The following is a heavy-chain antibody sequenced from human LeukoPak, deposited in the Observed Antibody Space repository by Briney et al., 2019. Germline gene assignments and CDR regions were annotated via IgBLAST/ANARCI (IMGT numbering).Heavy chain of an antibody. D-gene: IGHD1-26*01. V-gene: IGHV3-7*01. J-gene: IGHJ4*02. Sequence: GGSLRLSCAASGFTFSGYWMSWVRQTPEKGLEWVANIKQDGYEKYYVDSVKGRFTISRDNAKNSLYLQMSSLRADDTAIYYCARDKIVGPTTLDYWGQGTLVTVSS. CDR3: ARDKIVGPTTLDY. CDR1: GFTFSGYW. CDR2: IKQDGYEK.